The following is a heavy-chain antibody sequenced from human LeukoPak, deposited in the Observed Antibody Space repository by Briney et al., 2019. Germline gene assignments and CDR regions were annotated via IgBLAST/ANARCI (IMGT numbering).Heavy chain of an antibody. V-gene: IGHV3-53*01. CDR2: IYSGGST. CDR3: ARAPTDYDSPRGLYYNGMDV. Sequence: GGSLRLSCAASGFTVSSNYMSWVRQAPGKGLEWVSVIYSGGSTYYADSVKGRFTISRDNAKNSLYLQMNSLRAEDTAVYYCARAPTDYDSPRGLYYNGMDVWGQGTTVTVSS. D-gene: IGHD3-22*01. J-gene: IGHJ6*02. CDR1: GFTVSSNY.